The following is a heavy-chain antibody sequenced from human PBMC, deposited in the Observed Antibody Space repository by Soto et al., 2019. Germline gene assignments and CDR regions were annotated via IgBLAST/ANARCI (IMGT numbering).Heavy chain of an antibody. V-gene: IGHV3-11*01. J-gene: IGHJ4*02. CDR3: ARPYSSSWFHFDY. CDR2: ISSSGSTI. CDR1: GFTFSDYY. D-gene: IGHD6-13*01. Sequence: PGGSLRLSCAASGFTFSDYYMSWIRQAPGKGLEWVSYISSSGSTIYYADSVKGRFTISRDNAKNSLYLQMNSLRAEDTAVYYCARPYSSSWFHFDYWGQGTLVTVSS.